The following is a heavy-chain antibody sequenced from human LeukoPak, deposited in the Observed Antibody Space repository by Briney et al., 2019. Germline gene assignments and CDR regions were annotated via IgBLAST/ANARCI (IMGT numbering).Heavy chain of an antibody. CDR2: IYPGDSDT. CDR3: ARHRYYAPPSYYYGMDV. CDR1: GYSFTSHW. J-gene: IGHJ6*02. V-gene: IGHV5-51*01. D-gene: IGHD2-2*01. Sequence: GESLKISCKGSGYSFTSHWIGWVRQMPGKGLEWMGIIYPGDSDTRYSPSFQGQVTISADKSISTAYLQWSSLKASDTAMYYCARHRYYAPPSYYYGMDVWGQGTTVTVSS.